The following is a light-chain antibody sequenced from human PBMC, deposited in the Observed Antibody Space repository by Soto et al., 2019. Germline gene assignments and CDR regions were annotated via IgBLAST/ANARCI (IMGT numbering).Light chain of an antibody. V-gene: IGLV2-14*01. CDR3: GTWDSSLSAYV. Sequence: QSLLTQPASLSGSPGQSITIYCTGTSSDIGAYDYVSWFQQHPGKAPKLMISEVNNRPSGVSNRFSGSKSGNTAYLTISGLQVEDEADYYCGTWDSSLSAYVFGTGTKVTVL. J-gene: IGLJ1*01. CDR1: SSDIGAYDY. CDR2: EVN.